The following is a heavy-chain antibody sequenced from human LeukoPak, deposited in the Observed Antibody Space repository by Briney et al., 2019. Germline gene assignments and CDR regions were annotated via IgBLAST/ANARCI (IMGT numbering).Heavy chain of an antibody. Sequence: PSETLSLTCAVYGGSFSGYYWSWIRQPPGKGLEWIGEINHSGSTNYNPSLKSRVTISVDTSKNQFSLKLSSVTAADTAVYYCGGLGVVIGSNWFDPWGQGTLVTVSS. CDR1: GGSFSGYY. CDR2: INHSGST. D-gene: IGHD3-3*01. V-gene: IGHV4-34*01. J-gene: IGHJ5*02. CDR3: GGLGVVIGSNWFDP.